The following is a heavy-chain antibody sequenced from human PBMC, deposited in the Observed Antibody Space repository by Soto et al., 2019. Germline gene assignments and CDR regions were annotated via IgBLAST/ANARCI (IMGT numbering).Heavy chain of an antibody. CDR1: GGSISSSNW. CDR2: IYHSGST. J-gene: IGHJ5*02. Sequence: PSETLSLTCAVSGGSISSSNWWSWVRQPPGKGLEWIGEIYHSGSTNYNPSLKSRVTISVDKSKNQFSLKLSSVTAADTAVYYCARDPRLLWFGDNWFDPCGQGTLVTVSS. D-gene: IGHD3-10*01. V-gene: IGHV4-4*02. CDR3: ARDPRLLWFGDNWFDP.